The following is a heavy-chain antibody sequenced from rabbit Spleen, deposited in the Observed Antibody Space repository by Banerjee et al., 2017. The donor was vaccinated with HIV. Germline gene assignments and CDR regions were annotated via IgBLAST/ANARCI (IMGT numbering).Heavy chain of an antibody. J-gene: IGHJ4*01. Sequence: QSLEESGGDLVKPGASLTLTCTASGFSFSNTYYMCRVRQAPGKGLEWIACIDAGSSGSTYYASWAKGRFTISKTSSTTVTLQVTSLTAADTATYFCTRDDGRGHYIDGYFNLWGPGTLVTVS. CDR1: GFSFSNTYY. D-gene: IGHD1-1*01. V-gene: IGHV1S40*01. CDR3: TRDDGRGHYIDGYFNL. CDR2: IDAGSSGST.